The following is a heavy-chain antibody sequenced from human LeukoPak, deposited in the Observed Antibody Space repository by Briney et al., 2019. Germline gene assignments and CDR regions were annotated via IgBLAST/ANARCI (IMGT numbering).Heavy chain of an antibody. CDR1: GGTFSSYA. Sequence: SSVTVSCKASGGTFSSYAISWVRQAPGQGLEWMGGIIPIFGTANYAQKFQGRVTITADESTSTAYMELSSLRSEDTAVYYCARERSGYYPNWFGPWGQGTLVTVSS. J-gene: IGHJ5*02. V-gene: IGHV1-69*13. CDR3: ARERSGYYPNWFGP. D-gene: IGHD3-22*01. CDR2: IIPIFGTA.